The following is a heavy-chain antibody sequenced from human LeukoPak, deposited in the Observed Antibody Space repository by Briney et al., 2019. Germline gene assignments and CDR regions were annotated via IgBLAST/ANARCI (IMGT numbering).Heavy chain of an antibody. Sequence: PSETLPLTCAVYGGSFSGYYWSWIRQPPGKGLEWIGEINHSGSTNYNPSLKSRVTISVDTSKNQFSLKLSSVTAADTAVYYCARVSSYYDILTGYYNHWYFDLWGRGTLVTVSS. J-gene: IGHJ2*01. D-gene: IGHD3-9*01. CDR3: ARVSSYYDILTGYYNHWYFDL. V-gene: IGHV4-34*01. CDR2: INHSGST. CDR1: GGSFSGYY.